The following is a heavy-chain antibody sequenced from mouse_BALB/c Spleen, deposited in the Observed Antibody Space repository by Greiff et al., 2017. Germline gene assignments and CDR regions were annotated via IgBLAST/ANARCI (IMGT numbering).Heavy chain of an antibody. CDR3: ARGRDRYYFDY. CDR2: ISSGGST. CDR1: GFTFSSYA. Sequence: EVQVVESGGGLVKPGGSLKLSCAASGFTFSSYAMSWVRQTPEKRLEWVASISSGGSTYYPDSVKGRFTISRDNARNILYLQMSSLRSEDTAMYYCARGRDRYYFDYWGQGTTLTVSS. D-gene: IGHD2-14*01. J-gene: IGHJ2*01. V-gene: IGHV5-6-5*01.